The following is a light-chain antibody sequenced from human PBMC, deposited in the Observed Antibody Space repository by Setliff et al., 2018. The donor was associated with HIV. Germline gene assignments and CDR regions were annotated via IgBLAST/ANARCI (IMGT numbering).Light chain of an antibody. V-gene: IGLV2-14*01. CDR2: EVN. J-gene: IGLJ1*01. Sequence: QSALTQPASVSGSPGQSITISCTGTNSDVGGYNLVSWYQQHPGKAPKVMLYEVNNRPSGVSNRFSGSKSGNTASLTISGLQAEDEADYYCTSYACSSTFVFGSGTKVTVL. CDR1: NSDVGGYNL. CDR3: TSYACSSTFV.